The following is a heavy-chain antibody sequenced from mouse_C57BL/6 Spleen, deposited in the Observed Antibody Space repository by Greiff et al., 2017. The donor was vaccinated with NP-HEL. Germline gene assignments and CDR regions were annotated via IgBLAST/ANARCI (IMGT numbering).Heavy chain of an antibody. J-gene: IGHJ4*01. CDR3: AREGNYRYYAMDY. V-gene: IGHV5-4*01. Sequence: EVQVVESGGGLVKPGGSLKLSCAASGFTFSSYAMSWVRQTPEKRLEWVATISDGGSYTYYPDNVKGRFTISRDNAKNNLYLQMSHLKSEDTAMYYCAREGNYRYYAMDYWGQGTSVTVSS. CDR2: ISDGGSYT. CDR1: GFTFSSYA. D-gene: IGHD1-1*01.